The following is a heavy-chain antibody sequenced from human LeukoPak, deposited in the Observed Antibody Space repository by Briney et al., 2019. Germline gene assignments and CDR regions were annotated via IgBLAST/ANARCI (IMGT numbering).Heavy chain of an antibody. J-gene: IGHJ4*02. Sequence: ASVKVSCKASDYTFTSYGISWVRQAPGQGLEWMGWISAYNGNTNYAQKLQGRVTMTTDTSTSTAYMELRSLRSDDTAVYYCARDSSDGITAAEGFDYWGQGTLVTVSS. V-gene: IGHV1-18*01. D-gene: IGHD6-13*01. CDR2: ISAYNGNT. CDR3: ARDSSDGITAAEGFDY. CDR1: DYTFTSYG.